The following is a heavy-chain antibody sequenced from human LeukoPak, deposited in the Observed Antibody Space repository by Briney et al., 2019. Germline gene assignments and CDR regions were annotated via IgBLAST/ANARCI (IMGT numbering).Heavy chain of an antibody. V-gene: IGHV1-18*01. Sequence: ASVKVSCKASGYTFTSYGITWVRQAPGQGLEYMGWISTYSGGTSYAHKFLGRVTMTTDTSTSTSYMELTSLRSDDTAVYYCARGGGSGSDHNWFDPWGQGTLVTVSS. CDR3: ARGGGSGSDHNWFDP. CDR1: GYTFTSYG. D-gene: IGHD3-3*01. J-gene: IGHJ5*02. CDR2: ISTYSGGT.